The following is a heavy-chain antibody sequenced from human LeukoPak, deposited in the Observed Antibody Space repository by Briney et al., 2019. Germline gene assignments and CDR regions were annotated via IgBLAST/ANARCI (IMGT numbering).Heavy chain of an antibody. CDR1: GFTFSSYG. J-gene: IGHJ4*02. Sequence: GGSLRLSCAASGFTFSSYGMHWVRQAPGKGLEWVAFIRYDGSNKYYADSVKGRFTISRDNSKNTLYLQMNSLRAEDTAVYYCAKAQPRGYCSGGSCYLFDYWGQGTLVTVSS. CDR2: IRYDGSNK. D-gene: IGHD2-15*01. V-gene: IGHV3-30*02. CDR3: AKAQPRGYCSGGSCYLFDY.